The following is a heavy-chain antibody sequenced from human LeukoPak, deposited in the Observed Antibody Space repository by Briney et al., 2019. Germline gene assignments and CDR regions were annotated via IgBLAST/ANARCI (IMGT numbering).Heavy chain of an antibody. CDR3: VRDTLRVRGVIHVGAFDI. Sequence: ASVKVSCKASGYTFTSYGISWVRQAPGQGLEWMGWISAYNGNTNYAQKLQGRVTMTTDTSTSTAYMELRSLRSDDTAVYYCVRDTLRVRGVIHVGAFDIWGQGTMVTVSS. D-gene: IGHD3-10*01. J-gene: IGHJ3*02. CDR2: ISAYNGNT. V-gene: IGHV1-18*01. CDR1: GYTFTSYG.